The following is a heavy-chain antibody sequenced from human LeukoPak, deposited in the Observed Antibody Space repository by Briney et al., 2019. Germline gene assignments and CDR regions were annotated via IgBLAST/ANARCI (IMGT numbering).Heavy chain of an antibody. CDR1: GYTFSNYY. CDR2: ISAYNGNT. CDR3: ARDRDYYDSSGPLLAY. Sequence: ASVKVSCKTSGYTFSNYYIHWMRQAPGQGLEWMGWISAYNGNTNYAQKLQGRVTMTTDTSTSTAYMELRSLRSDDTAVYYCARDRDYYDSSGPLLAYWGQGTLVTVSS. J-gene: IGHJ4*02. D-gene: IGHD3-22*01. V-gene: IGHV1-18*04.